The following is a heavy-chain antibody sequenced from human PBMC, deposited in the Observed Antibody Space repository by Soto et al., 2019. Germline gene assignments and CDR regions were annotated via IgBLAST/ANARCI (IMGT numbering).Heavy chain of an antibody. Sequence: GGSLRLSCAASGFTFSGSAMHWVRQASGKGLEWVGRIRSKANSYATAYAASVKGRFTISRDNSKNTLYLQMDRLRVDDTAVYFCARDASGPFDYWGQGTLVTVSS. CDR3: ARDASGPFDY. CDR1: GFTFSGSA. CDR2: IRSKANSYAT. D-gene: IGHD6-19*01. V-gene: IGHV3-73*01. J-gene: IGHJ4*02.